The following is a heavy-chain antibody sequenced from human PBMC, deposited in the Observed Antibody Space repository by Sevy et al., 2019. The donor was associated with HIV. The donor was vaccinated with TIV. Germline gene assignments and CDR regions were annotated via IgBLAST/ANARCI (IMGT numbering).Heavy chain of an antibody. CDR3: AKPKWTTVTTTSYDY. V-gene: IGHV3-23*01. D-gene: IGHD4-17*01. Sequence: GGSLRLSCAASGFTFSSYAMSWVRQAPGKGLEWVSDISGSGGSTYYADSVKGRFTISRDNSKNTLYLQMNSLRAEDTAVYYCAKPKWTTVTTTSYDYWGQGTLVTVSS. J-gene: IGHJ4*02. CDR2: ISGSGGST. CDR1: GFTFSSYA.